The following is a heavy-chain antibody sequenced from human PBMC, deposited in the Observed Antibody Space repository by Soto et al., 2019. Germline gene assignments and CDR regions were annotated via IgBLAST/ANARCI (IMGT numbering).Heavy chain of an antibody. CDR2: IYSGGST. CDR1: GFTVSSNY. Sequence: GGSLRLSCAASGFTVSSNYMSWVRQAPGKGLEWVSVIYSGGSTYYADSVKGRFTISRDNSKNTLYLQMNSLRAEDTAVYYCARVPDDYSIILNYMDVWGKGTTVTVSS. CDR3: ARVPDDYSIILNYMDV. V-gene: IGHV3-66*01. J-gene: IGHJ6*03. D-gene: IGHD4-4*01.